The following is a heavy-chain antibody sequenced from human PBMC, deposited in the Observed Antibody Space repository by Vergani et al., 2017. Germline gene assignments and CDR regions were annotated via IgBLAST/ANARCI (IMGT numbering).Heavy chain of an antibody. CDR2: IYHSGST. J-gene: IGHJ5*02. CDR1: GYSISSGYY. D-gene: IGHD3-10*01. Sequence: VQLQESGPGLVKPSETLSLTCAVSGYSISSGYYWGWIRQPPGKGLEWIGSIYHSGSTYYNPSLKSRVTISVDTSKNQFSLKLSSVTAADTAVYYCARTTYGSGSYYGVAWGQGTLVTVSS. V-gene: IGHV4-38-2*01. CDR3: ARTTYGSGSYYGVA.